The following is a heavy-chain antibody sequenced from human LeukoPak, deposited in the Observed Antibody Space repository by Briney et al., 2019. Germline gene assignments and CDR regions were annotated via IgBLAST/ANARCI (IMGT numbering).Heavy chain of an antibody. CDR2: MNPNSGNT. CDR3: ARGDPRLYYYDSSGYNNYDY. J-gene: IGHJ4*02. V-gene: IGHV1-8*01. Sequence: GASVKVSCKASGYTFTSYDINWVRQATGQGLEWMGWMNPNSGNTGYTQKFQGRVTMTRNTSISTAYMELSSLRSEDTAVYYCARGDPRLYYYDSSGYNNYDYWGQGTLVTVSS. CDR1: GYTFTSYD. D-gene: IGHD3-22*01.